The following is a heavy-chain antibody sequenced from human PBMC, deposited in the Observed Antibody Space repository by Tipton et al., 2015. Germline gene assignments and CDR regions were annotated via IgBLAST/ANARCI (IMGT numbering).Heavy chain of an antibody. CDR1: GGSISSYF. Sequence: TLSLTCNVSGGSISSYFWSWIRQSPGMGLEWIGYVYFTGTTNYNPSFKSRVTMSIDTSNNEFSLKLRSVTAADTAVYFCARDLEHGMDVWGQGTTVTVS. CDR3: ARDLEHGMDV. D-gene: IGHD5-24*01. J-gene: IGHJ6*02. V-gene: IGHV4-59*01. CDR2: VYFTGTT.